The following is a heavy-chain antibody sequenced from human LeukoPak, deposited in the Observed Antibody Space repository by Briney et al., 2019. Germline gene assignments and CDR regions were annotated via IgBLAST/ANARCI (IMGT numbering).Heavy chain of an antibody. CDR3: AREGGYCGGDCYSLDFDY. D-gene: IGHD2-21*02. CDR1: GGSISSYY. Sequence: KPSETLSLTCTVSGGSISSYYWSWIRQPAGKGLEWIGRIYTSGSTNYNPSLKGRVTMSVDTSKNQFSLKLSSVTAADTAVYYCAREGGYCGGDCYSLDFDYWGQGTLVTVSS. V-gene: IGHV4-4*07. J-gene: IGHJ4*02. CDR2: IYTSGST.